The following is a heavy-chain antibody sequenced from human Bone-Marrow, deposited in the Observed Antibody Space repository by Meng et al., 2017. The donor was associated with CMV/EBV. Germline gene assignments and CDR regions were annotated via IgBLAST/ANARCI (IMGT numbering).Heavy chain of an antibody. D-gene: IGHD3-16*01. CDR1: GFTFSDYY. CDR3: ARDHPRAVWSFQD. Sequence: GESLKISCAASGFTFSDYYMSWVRQSPGNGLEWIAFISGSGHAINYADSVDGRFTISRDSAKDSLFLQMNYLRVEDTAVYYCARDHPRAVWSFQDWGQGTLVTFSS. J-gene: IGHJ1*01. V-gene: IGHV3-11*01. CDR2: ISGSGHAI.